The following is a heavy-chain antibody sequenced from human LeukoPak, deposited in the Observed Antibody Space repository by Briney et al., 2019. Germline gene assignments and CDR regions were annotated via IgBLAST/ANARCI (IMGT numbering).Heavy chain of an antibody. D-gene: IGHD1-1*01. CDR1: GFTFSRFA. V-gene: IGHV3-23*01. CDR3: AKAGWVSNADAVL. CDR2: RRGDGDT. Sequence: GGSLRLSCVASGFTFSRFAMNCVRQAPARGRECVSSRRGDGDTFFADCVKGRFPLSRDDSRNTVYLQLTNLRVEDTAVYYCAKAGWVSNADAVLWGQGTPVTVYS. J-gene: IGHJ4*02.